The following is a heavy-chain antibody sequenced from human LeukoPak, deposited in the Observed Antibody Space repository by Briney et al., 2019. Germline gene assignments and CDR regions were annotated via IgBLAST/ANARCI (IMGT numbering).Heavy chain of an antibody. Sequence: PSETLSLTCAVHNGSFSGYYWTWIRQAAGKGLEWIGEINNSGVTYYNPSLESRVTISRDTSKIQFSLQLKSVTAADTAVYYCARGGTTHYYGSGTSPWGQGTLVVVSS. J-gene: IGHJ5*02. D-gene: IGHD3-10*01. V-gene: IGHV4-34*01. CDR3: ARGGTTHYYGSGTSP. CDR1: NGSFSGYY. CDR2: INNSGVT.